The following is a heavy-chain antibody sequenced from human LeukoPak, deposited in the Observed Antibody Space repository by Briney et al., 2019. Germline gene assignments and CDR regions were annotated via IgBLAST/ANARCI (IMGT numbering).Heavy chain of an antibody. CDR1: GGSISSHY. Sequence: SETLSLTCTVSGGSISSHYWSWIRQPPGKGLEWIGYIYYSGSSKYNPSLESRVTISVDTSKNQFSLKLSSVTAADTAVYYCARLYDSSGYTNWLDPWGQGTLVTVSS. CDR3: ARLYDSSGYTNWLDP. V-gene: IGHV4-59*11. D-gene: IGHD3-22*01. J-gene: IGHJ5*02. CDR2: IYYSGSS.